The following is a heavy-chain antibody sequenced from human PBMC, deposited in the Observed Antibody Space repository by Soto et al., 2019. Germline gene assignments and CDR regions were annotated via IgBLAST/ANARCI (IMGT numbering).Heavy chain of an antibody. CDR3: AKDDILTGYYFAEDFQH. CDR1: GFIFSNYG. V-gene: IGHV3-30*18. Sequence: QVQLVESGGGVVQPGRSLRLSCAASGFIFSNYGMHWVRQAPGKGLEWVAVISYDGSNKYYVDCVKGRFTISRDNSKNTLYLQMNSLRAEDTAVYYCAKDDILTGYYFAEDFQHWGQGTLVTVSS. D-gene: IGHD3-9*01. J-gene: IGHJ1*01. CDR2: ISYDGSNK.